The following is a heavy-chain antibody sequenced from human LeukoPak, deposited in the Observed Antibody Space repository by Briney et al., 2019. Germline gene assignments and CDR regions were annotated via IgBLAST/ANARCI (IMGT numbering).Heavy chain of an antibody. Sequence: GGSLRLSCAASGFTFSSYWMHWVRQAPGKGLVWVSRINSDGSSTSYADSVKGRFTISRDNAKNTLYLQMNSLRAEDTAVYYCARSSTDTYYDFWSGYYTTPWFDPWGQGTLVTVSS. J-gene: IGHJ5*02. D-gene: IGHD3-3*01. V-gene: IGHV3-74*01. CDR3: ARSSTDTYYDFWSGYYTTPWFDP. CDR2: INSDGSST. CDR1: GFTFSSYW.